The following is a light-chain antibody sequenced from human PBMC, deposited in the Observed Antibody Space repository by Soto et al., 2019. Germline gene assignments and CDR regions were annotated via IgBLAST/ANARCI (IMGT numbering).Light chain of an antibody. CDR1: QYISSNY. CDR3: QQYDTSPLT. J-gene: IGKJ4*01. CDR2: GAF. V-gene: IGKV3-20*01. Sequence: EIVLTQSPATLSLSPGERATLSCRASQYISSNYLAWYQQKPGRAPRLLIFGAFNRAPGVPDRFSGSASGTDFALTISGLEPEDFAVYYCQQYDTSPLTFGGGTKV.